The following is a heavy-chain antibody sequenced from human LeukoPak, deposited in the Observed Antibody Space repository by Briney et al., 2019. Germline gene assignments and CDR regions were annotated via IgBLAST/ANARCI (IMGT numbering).Heavy chain of an antibody. V-gene: IGHV3-13*01. CDR3: ARALDYGDYSRWFDP. Sequence: GGSLRLSCAASGFTFSSYDMHWVRHATGKGLEWVSAIGTAGDTYYPGSVKGRFTISRENAKNSSYLQMNSLRAEDTAVYYCARALDYGDYSRWFDPWGQGTLVTVSS. CDR2: IGTAGDT. CDR1: GFTFSSYD. D-gene: IGHD4-17*01. J-gene: IGHJ5*02.